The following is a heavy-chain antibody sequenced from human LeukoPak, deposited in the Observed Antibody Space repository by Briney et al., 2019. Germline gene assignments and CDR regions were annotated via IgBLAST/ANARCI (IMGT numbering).Heavy chain of an antibody. CDR2: ISSSSTFI. CDR1: GFTFSSYS. V-gene: IGHV3-21*01. D-gene: IGHD3-3*01. CDR3: AREAGVNPENWFDP. J-gene: IGHJ5*02. Sequence: GGSLRLSCAASGFTFSSYSMNWVRQAPGSGLEWVSFISSSSTFIYYADSVKGRFTISRDNAKNSLYLQMNSLRAEDTALYYCAREAGVNPENWFDPWGQGTLVTVSS.